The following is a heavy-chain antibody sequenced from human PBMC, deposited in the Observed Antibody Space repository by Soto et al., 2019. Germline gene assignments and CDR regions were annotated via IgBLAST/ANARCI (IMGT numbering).Heavy chain of an antibody. CDR1: GFIFSTYA. D-gene: IGHD4-17*01. CDR3: AHPRGYGVFDAVDI. CDR2: ISNSGGST. V-gene: IGHV3-23*01. J-gene: IGHJ3*02. Sequence: GGSLRLSCAASGFIFSTYAMNWVRQAPGKGLEWVSAISNSGGSTFYAESVRGRFTISRDNSIKTLYLQMRSLRTEDTAVYYCAHPRGYGVFDAVDIWGQGXMVTV.